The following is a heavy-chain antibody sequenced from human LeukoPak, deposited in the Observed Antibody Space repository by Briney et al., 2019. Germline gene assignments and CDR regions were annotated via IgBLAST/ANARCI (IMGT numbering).Heavy chain of an antibody. V-gene: IGHV3-21*01. CDR3: ARDLGGDYRFDY. D-gene: IGHD4-17*01. CDR2: ISSGSGYI. J-gene: IGHJ4*02. Sequence: GGSLRLSCAASEFTFSTYSMNWVRQAPGKGLEGVSSISSGSGYIFYADSVKGRFTISRDNAKNSLYLQMNSLRAEDTAVYYCARDLGGDYRFDYWGQGTLVTVSS. CDR1: EFTFSTYS.